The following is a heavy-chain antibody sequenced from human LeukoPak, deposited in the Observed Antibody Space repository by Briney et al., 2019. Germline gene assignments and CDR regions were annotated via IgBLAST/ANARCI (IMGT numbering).Heavy chain of an antibody. V-gene: IGHV3-30*09. CDR2: ISYDGSDR. Sequence: GGSLRLSCAAAGFKFETYNFNWVRQAPGKGQEWVAVISYDGSDRRLADSMRGRFAISRDNSKNTLYLQMNSLRTEDTAVYYCAKDGLRSAYYYYMDVWGKGTTVTVSS. CDR3: AKDGLRSAYYYYMDV. CDR1: GFKFETYN. J-gene: IGHJ6*03.